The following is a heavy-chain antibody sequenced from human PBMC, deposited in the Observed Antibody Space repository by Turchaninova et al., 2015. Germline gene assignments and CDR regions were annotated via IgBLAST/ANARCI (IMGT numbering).Heavy chain of an antibody. Sequence: QVHLVQSGGEVMKPGASVKVACKASTYSFSKYGINWVRQALGQGLEWIGWIGGDSGSTHEPERCQGRVVVDTTKATRIVSMGRMGRTSDYTAVDYCAAGRLGYCSGGICYPDYWGQGTLVTVSS. CDR1: TYSFSKYG. CDR2: IGGDSGST. D-gene: IGHD2-15*01. V-gene: IGHV1-18*01. J-gene: IGHJ4*02. CDR3: AAGRLGYCSGGICYPDY.